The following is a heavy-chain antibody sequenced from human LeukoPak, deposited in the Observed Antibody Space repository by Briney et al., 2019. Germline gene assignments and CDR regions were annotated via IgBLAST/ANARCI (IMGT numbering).Heavy chain of an antibody. Sequence: GGSLRLSCAASGFTVSSNYMSWVRQAPGKGLEWVSVIYSGGSTYYADSVKGRFTISRDNSKNTAYLQMNSLKTEDTAVYYCTRHGSGGDWGQGTLVTVSS. D-gene: IGHD3-10*01. J-gene: IGHJ4*02. CDR1: GFTVSSNY. CDR2: IYSGGST. V-gene: IGHV3-53*01. CDR3: TRHGSGGD.